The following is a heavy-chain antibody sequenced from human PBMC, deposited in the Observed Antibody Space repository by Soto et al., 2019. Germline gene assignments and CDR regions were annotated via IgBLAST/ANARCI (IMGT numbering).Heavy chain of an antibody. D-gene: IGHD4-4*01. CDR1: GYTFISSD. Sequence: ASVKVSCKASGYTFISSDMTWARQAPGEGLEWMGWISAYNGKTNVPQNLQGRVILTTETSTDTAYMELRSLRSDDTALYYCARVRSPGNPRYNWCDPWRQGTLVPV. CDR3: ARVRSPGNPRYNWCDP. J-gene: IGHJ5*02. CDR2: ISAYNGKT. V-gene: IGHV1-18*04.